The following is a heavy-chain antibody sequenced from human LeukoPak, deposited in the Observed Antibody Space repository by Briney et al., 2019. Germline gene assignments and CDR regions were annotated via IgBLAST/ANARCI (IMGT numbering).Heavy chain of an antibody. Sequence: PSETLSLTCAVYGGSFSGYYWSWIRQPPGKGLEWIGEINHSGSTNYNPSLKSRVTISVDTSENQFSLKLSSVTAADTAVYYCAHGYCSGGSCFTFSYWGQGTLVTVSS. J-gene: IGHJ4*02. CDR1: GGSFSGYY. CDR2: INHSGST. CDR3: AHGYCSGGSCFTFSY. V-gene: IGHV4-34*01. D-gene: IGHD2-15*01.